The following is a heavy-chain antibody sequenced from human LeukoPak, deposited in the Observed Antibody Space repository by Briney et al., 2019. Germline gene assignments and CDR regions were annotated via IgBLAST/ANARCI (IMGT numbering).Heavy chain of an antibody. CDR3: ARGSGPGENWLDP. D-gene: IGHD7-27*01. J-gene: IGHJ5*02. CDR2: INPNSGDT. Sequence: GASVKVSCKASGYTFTDYYMHWVRQAPGQGLEWMGRINPNSGDTHYTQDFQGRVTMTRDTSISTAYMELNSLKSNDTAVYFCARGSGPGENWLDPWGQGTPVIVSS. V-gene: IGHV1-2*06. CDR1: GYTFTDYY.